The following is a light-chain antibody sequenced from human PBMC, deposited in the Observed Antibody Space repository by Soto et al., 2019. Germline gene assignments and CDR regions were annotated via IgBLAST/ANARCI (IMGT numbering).Light chain of an antibody. J-gene: IGKJ4*01. Sequence: HMSQSSSSVSASVGDRVTITCRASQCISNWLAWYQQKPGKAPKLLIYAASSLQSGVPSRFSGSGFGTDFTLTISSLQPEDFATYYCQQANSFPLTFGGGTKVDIK. CDR3: QQANSFPLT. CDR1: QCISNW. CDR2: AAS. V-gene: IGKV1-12*01.